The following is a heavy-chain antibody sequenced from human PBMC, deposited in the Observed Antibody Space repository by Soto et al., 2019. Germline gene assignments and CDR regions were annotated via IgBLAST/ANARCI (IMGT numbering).Heavy chain of an antibody. CDR2: IYYSGST. D-gene: IGHD5-12*01. V-gene: IGHV4-59*08. Sequence: SETLSLTCTVSGGSISSYYWSWIRQPPGKGLEWIGYIYYSGSTNYNPSLKSRVTISVDTSKNQFSLKLSSVTAADTAVYYCARRWVYSGRGWYYYMDAWGKGTTVTVSS. CDR3: ARRWVYSGRGWYYYMDA. CDR1: GGSISSYY. J-gene: IGHJ6*03.